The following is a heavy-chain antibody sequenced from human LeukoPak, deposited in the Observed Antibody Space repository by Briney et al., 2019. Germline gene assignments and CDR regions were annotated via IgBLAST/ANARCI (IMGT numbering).Heavy chain of an antibody. J-gene: IGHJ6*02. CDR1: GGSFSGYY. CDR3: ARGHSGYGFRSYYCYGMDV. Sequence: SETLSLTCAVYGGSFSGYYWSWIRQPPGKGLEWIGEINHSGSTNYNPSLKSRVTISVDTSKNQFSLKLSSVTAADTAVYYCARGHSGYGFRSYYCYGMDVWGQGTTVTVSS. CDR2: INHSGST. D-gene: IGHD5-12*01. V-gene: IGHV4-34*01.